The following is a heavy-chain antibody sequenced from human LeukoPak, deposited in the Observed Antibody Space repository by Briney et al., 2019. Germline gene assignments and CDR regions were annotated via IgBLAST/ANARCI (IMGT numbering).Heavy chain of an antibody. CDR3: AKQRASYGYVFDY. J-gene: IGHJ4*02. CDR1: GFTFSSYG. Sequence: PGRSLRLSCAASGFTFSSYGMGWVRQAPGKGLGWVSSTSGSGGNTYYAHCVKGRFTISRDNFKNTLFLQMNRLRAEDTATYYCAKQRASYGYVFDYWGQGTLVTVSS. CDR2: TSGSGGNT. D-gene: IGHD5-18*01. V-gene: IGHV3-23*01.